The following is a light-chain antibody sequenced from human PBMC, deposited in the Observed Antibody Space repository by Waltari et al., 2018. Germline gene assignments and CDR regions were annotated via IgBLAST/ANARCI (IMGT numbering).Light chain of an antibody. CDR3: CSCSGGKNFL. V-gene: IGLV2-8*01. CDR1: IIDSENFQF. Sequence: QSALTQPPSASGSPGQSVTISSTGAIIDSENFQFVSWYQQHPDKPPKHIIYDFSIRPSVFSLLSSGSKSCNVAFLTVFDLQTADEADYFCCSCSGGKNFLFGGGTKLTVL. CDR2: DFS. J-gene: IGLJ2*01.